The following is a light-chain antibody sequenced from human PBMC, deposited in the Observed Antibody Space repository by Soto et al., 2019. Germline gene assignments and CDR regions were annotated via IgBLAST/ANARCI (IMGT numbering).Light chain of an antibody. CDR1: QSVSSNY. Sequence: EIVLTQSPGTLSLSPGEKVTLSCRASQSVSSNYLAWYQQRPGQAPRLLIYGASSRTTGIPDRFSGSGSGTDFILTISRLEPEDFAVYYCQQYHNWPPITFGQGTRLEIK. J-gene: IGKJ5*01. CDR2: GAS. CDR3: QQYHNWPPIT. V-gene: IGKV3-20*01.